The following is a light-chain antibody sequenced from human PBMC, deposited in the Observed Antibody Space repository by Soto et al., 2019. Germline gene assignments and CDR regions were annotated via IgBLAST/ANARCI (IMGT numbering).Light chain of an antibody. CDR2: TTS. CDR1: QNIGSS. CDR3: LQHDRYPRT. J-gene: IGKJ3*01. V-gene: IGKV1-17*03. Sequence: DIQMTQSTSAMSAAVGDRVTITCRASQNIGSSLAWFQQKPGQVPKRLIHTTSTLESGVPSRFSGSGSVTEFTLTISSLQPEDSATYYCLQHDRYPRTFGPGTKVDI.